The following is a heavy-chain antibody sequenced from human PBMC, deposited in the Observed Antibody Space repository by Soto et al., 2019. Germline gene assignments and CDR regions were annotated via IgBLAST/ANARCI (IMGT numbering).Heavy chain of an antibody. CDR1: GFTFSSYG. CDR2: IGYDGSNK. CDR3: ARGDRSGPPYYGMAV. V-gene: IGHV3-33*01. Sequence: QVQLVESGGGVVQPGRSLRLSCAASGFTFSSYGMHWVRQAPGKGLEWVAVIGYDGSNKYYADSVKGRFTISRDNSKNRLYLQMNRLRAEDTAVYYCARGDRSGPPYYGMAVWGQGTTVTVSS. D-gene: IGHD3-22*01. J-gene: IGHJ6*02.